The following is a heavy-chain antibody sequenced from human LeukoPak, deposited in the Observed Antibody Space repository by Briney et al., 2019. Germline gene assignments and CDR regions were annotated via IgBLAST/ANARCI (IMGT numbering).Heavy chain of an antibody. J-gene: IGHJ6*03. CDR2: ISSSSSYI. D-gene: IGHD3-10*01. CDR1: GFTFSSYS. V-gene: IGHV3-21*01. CDR3: AGVTIGENYYYYMDV. Sequence: GGSLRLSCAASGFTFSSYSMNWVRQAPGKGLEWVSSISSSSSYIYYADSVKGRFTISRDNAKNSLYLQMNSLRAEDTAVYYCAGVTIGENYYYYMDVWVKGTTVTISS.